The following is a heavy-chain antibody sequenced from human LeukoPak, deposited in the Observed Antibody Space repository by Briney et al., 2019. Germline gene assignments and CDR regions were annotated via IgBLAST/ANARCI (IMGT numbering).Heavy chain of an antibody. CDR3: ARAVEGYSYGLRWFDP. V-gene: IGHV4-61*01. Sequence: SETLSLTCTVSGVSVSSGSYYWSWIRQPPGRGLEWIGYIYYSGSTNYNPSLKSRVTISVDTSKNQFSLKLSSVTAADTAVYYCARAVEGYSYGLRWFDPWGQGTLVTVSS. CDR2: IYYSGST. D-gene: IGHD5-18*01. CDR1: GVSVSSGSYY. J-gene: IGHJ5*02.